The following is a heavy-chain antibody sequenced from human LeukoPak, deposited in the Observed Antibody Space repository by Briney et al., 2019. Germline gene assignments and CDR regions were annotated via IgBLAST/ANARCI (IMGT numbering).Heavy chain of an antibody. CDR2: IYSDGSST. V-gene: IGHV3-74*01. D-gene: IGHD6-19*01. J-gene: IGHJ5*02. CDR1: GFPFSNYW. CDR3: ARTFGSGRYPVDWFDP. Sequence: GGSLRLSCTASGFPFSNYWMHWVRQGPGKGLEWVSRIYSDGSSTTYADSVKGRFTISRDNAKNTLYLQMSSLRVEDTAVYYCARTFGSGRYPVDWFDPWGQGTLVTVSS.